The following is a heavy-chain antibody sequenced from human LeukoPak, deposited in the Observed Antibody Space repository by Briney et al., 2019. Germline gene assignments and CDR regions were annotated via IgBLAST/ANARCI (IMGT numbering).Heavy chain of an antibody. D-gene: IGHD3-22*01. V-gene: IGHV4-38-2*02. CDR3: ARDPKYYYDSSGLFDY. Sequence: SETLSLTCTVSGYSISSGYYWGWIRQPPGKGLEWIGSIYHSGSTYYNPSLKSRVTISVDTSKNQFSLKLSSVTAADTAVYYCARDPKYYYDSSGLFDYWGQGALVTVSS. J-gene: IGHJ4*02. CDR1: GYSISSGYY. CDR2: IYHSGST.